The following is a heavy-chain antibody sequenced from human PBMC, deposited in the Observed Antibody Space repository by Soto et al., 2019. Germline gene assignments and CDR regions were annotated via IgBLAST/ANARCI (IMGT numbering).Heavy chain of an antibody. D-gene: IGHD3-3*01. Sequence: EMQLLESGGGLVQPGGSLRLSCAASGFTFSSYAMSWVRQAPGKGLEWVSAISGSGGSTYYADSVKGRFTISRDNSKNTLYLQMNSLRAEDTAVYYCAKGAIFGVVIATALDYWGQGTLVTVSS. V-gene: IGHV3-23*01. CDR2: ISGSGGST. J-gene: IGHJ4*02. CDR1: GFTFSSYA. CDR3: AKGAIFGVVIATALDY.